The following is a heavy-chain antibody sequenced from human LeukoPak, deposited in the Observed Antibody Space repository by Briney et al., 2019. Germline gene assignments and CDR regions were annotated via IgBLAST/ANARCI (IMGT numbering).Heavy chain of an antibody. CDR3: ARTPAATCLVCYGMDV. V-gene: IGHV6-1*01. Sequence: SQTLSLTCAISGDSVPSNSAAWNWIRQSPSRGLEWLGRTYYRSKWYNDYAVSVKSRITINPDTSKNQFSLQLNSVTPEDTAVYYCARTPAATCLVCYGMDVWGQGTTVTVSS. CDR1: GDSVPSNSAA. D-gene: IGHD2-15*01. J-gene: IGHJ6*02. CDR2: TYYRSKWYN.